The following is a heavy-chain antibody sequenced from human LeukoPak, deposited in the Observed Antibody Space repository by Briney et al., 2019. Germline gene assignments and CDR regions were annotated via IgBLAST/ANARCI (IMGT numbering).Heavy chain of an antibody. V-gene: IGHV4-61*02. CDR2: IYTSGST. D-gene: IGHD1-26*01. CDR1: GDSISSGSYY. Sequence: PSETLSLTCTVSGDSISSGSYYWSWIRQPAGKGLEWIERIYTSGSTNYNPSLKSRVTISVDTSKNQFSLKLSSVTAADTAVYYCARGSGGWELLDYWGQGTLVTVSS. J-gene: IGHJ4*02. CDR3: ARGSGGWELLDY.